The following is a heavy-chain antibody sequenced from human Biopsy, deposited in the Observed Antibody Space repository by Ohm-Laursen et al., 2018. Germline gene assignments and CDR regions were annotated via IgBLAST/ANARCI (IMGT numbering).Heavy chain of an antibody. CDR1: GFTFTAYW. J-gene: IGHJ6*02. Sequence: SLRLSCTAFGFTFTAYWMYWVRQVPGKGLAWASHIKSVGSWTNYADSVKGRFAISRDNAKNTLYLQMNSLRAEDTAVYYCVSFLKDLNMAVWGQGTTVTVSS. V-gene: IGHV3-74*01. D-gene: IGHD2-15*01. CDR2: IKSVGSWT. CDR3: VSFLKDLNMAV.